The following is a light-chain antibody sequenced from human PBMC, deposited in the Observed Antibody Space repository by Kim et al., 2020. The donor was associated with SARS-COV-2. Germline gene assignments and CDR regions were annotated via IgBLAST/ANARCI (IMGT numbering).Light chain of an antibody. CDR1: NSDVCCYNY. V-gene: IGLV2-14*03. CDR3: SSFTSISTLV. J-gene: IGLJ3*02. CDR2: DVS. Sequence: GQAITISCTRSNSDVCCYNYVSWYQQHPGKAPKLMIYDVSKRPSVFSNRFSGSKSGNTASLTISGLQAEDDADYYCSSFTSISTLVFGGGTQLTVL.